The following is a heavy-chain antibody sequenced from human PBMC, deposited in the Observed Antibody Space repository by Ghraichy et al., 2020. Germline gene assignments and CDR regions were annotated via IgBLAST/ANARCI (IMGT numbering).Heavy chain of an antibody. D-gene: IGHD6-19*01. CDR1: GGSFSGYY. CDR3: ARVSIERPLKWLADFDY. Sequence: SQTLSLTCAVYGGSFSGYYWSWIRQPPGKGLEWIGEINHSGSTNYNPSLKSRVTISVDTSKNQFSLKLSSVTAADTAVYYCARVSIERPLKWLADFDYWGQGTLVTVSS. J-gene: IGHJ4*02. CDR2: INHSGST. V-gene: IGHV4-34*01.